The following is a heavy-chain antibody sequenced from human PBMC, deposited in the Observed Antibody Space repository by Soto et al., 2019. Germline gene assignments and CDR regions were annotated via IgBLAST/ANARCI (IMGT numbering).Heavy chain of an antibody. CDR2: ISGSGGST. CDR3: AKPGSSTTPDY. J-gene: IGHJ4*02. V-gene: IGHV3-23*01. D-gene: IGHD5-12*01. Sequence: QAPGKGLEWVSVISGSGGSTYYADSVKGRFTISRDNSKNTLYLQMNSLRAEDTAVYYCAKPGSSTTPDYWGQGTLVTVSS.